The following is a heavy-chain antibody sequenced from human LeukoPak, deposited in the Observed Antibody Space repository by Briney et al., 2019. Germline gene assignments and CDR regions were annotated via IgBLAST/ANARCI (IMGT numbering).Heavy chain of an antibody. V-gene: IGHV3-30-3*02. CDR3: AKRRTNYDILTGDFDY. CDR1: GFTFSSYT. Sequence: GRSLRLSCAASGFTFSSYTIHWVRQAPGKGLEWVAVVSFDGGNKYYADSVKGRFTISRDNSKNTLYLQMNSLRAEDTAVYYCAKRRTNYDILTGDFDYWGQGTLVTVSS. J-gene: IGHJ4*02. D-gene: IGHD3-9*01. CDR2: VSFDGGNK.